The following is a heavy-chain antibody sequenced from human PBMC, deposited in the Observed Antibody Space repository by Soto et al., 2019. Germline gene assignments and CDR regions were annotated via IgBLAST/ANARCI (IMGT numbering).Heavy chain of an antibody. D-gene: IGHD6-6*01. CDR3: ARGAALAGSWFDP. J-gene: IGHJ5*02. V-gene: IGHV5-51*01. CDR1: GYSFANNW. Sequence: PGESLKISCKGSGYSFANNWIAWVRQMPGKGLEWMGIIYPADSDTKYSPSFQGQVTISADTSTSTAYLQWSSLKASDTAMYYCARGAALAGSWFDPWGQGTLVTVSS. CDR2: IYPADSDT.